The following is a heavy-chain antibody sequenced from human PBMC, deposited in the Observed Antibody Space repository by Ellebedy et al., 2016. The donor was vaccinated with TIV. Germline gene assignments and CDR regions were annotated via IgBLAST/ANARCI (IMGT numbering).Heavy chain of an antibody. CDR1: GFTFSSYW. Sequence: GESLKISCAASGFTFSSYWMSLVRQAPGKGLEWVANIKQDGSEKYYVDSVKGRFTISRDNAKNSLYLQMNSLRAEDTAVYYCARVYDSIDYWGQGTLVTVSS. CDR2: IKQDGSEK. J-gene: IGHJ4*02. V-gene: IGHV3-7*01. CDR3: ARVYDSIDY. D-gene: IGHD3-22*01.